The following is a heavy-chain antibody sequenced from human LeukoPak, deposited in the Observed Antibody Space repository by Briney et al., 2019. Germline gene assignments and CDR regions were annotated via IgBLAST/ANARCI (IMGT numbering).Heavy chain of an antibody. Sequence: PGGSLRLSCAASGFPFSSYTMNWVRQAPGKGLEWVSFISSGSTYISYADSVKGRFTIPRDNAKNSLYLQMSSLRAEDTAVYYCAREGITVSGAEENWFHPWGQGTLVIVSS. J-gene: IGHJ5*02. CDR1: GFPFSSYT. CDR3: AREGITVSGAEENWFHP. D-gene: IGHD3-3*01. CDR2: ISSGSTYI. V-gene: IGHV3-21*01.